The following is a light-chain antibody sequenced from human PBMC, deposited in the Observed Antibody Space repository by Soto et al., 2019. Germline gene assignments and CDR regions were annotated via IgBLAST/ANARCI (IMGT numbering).Light chain of an antibody. Sequence: QSVLTQSPSASASLGASVKLTCTLSSGHSNYAIAWHQQQPEKGPRYLMKLNSDGSHNKGDGIPDRFSGSSSGTERYLTSSCLQSADEADYYCQTWGTGIVVFGVGTQLTVL. J-gene: IGLJ2*01. CDR1: SGHSNYA. V-gene: IGLV4-69*01. CDR2: LNSDGSH. CDR3: QTWGTGIVV.